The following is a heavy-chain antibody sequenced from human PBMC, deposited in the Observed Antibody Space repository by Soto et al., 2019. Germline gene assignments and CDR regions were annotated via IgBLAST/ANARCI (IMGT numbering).Heavy chain of an antibody. V-gene: IGHV3-33*01. Sequence: GSLRLSCAASGFTFSSYGMHWVRQAPGKGLEWVAVIWYDGSNKYYADSVKGRFTISRDNSKNTLYLQMNSLRAEDTAVYYCARDSKILWFGELLSWGQGTLVTVSS. CDR3: ARDSKILWFGELLS. CDR2: IWYDGSNK. J-gene: IGHJ5*02. CDR1: GFTFSSYG. D-gene: IGHD3-10*01.